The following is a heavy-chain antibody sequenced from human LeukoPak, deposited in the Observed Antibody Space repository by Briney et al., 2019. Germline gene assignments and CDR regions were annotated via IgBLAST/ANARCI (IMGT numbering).Heavy chain of an antibody. CDR2: INPNSGGT. J-gene: IGHJ4*02. CDR1: GYAFTGYY. Sequence: ASVKVSCKASGYAFTGYYMHWVRQAPGQGLEWMGRINPNSGGTNYAQKFQGRVTMTRDTSISTAYMELSRLRSDDTAVYYCARELELWSYDYWGQGTLVTVSS. D-gene: IGHD1-7*01. CDR3: ARELELWSYDY. V-gene: IGHV1-2*06.